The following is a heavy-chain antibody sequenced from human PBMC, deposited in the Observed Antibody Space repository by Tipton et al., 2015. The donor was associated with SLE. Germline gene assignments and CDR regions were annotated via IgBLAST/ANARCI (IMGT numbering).Heavy chain of an antibody. CDR1: EFTFSSYW. CDR3: ASQLLYNFDY. V-gene: IGHV3-7*01. CDR2: IKQDGSAK. J-gene: IGHJ4*02. Sequence: GSLRLSCAASEFTFSSYWMSWVRQAPGKGLEWVANIKQDGSAKYYVDSVKGRFTISRDNSKNMVYLQMNSLRAEDTAVYYCASQLLYNFDYWGQGTLVTVSS. D-gene: IGHD2-2*01.